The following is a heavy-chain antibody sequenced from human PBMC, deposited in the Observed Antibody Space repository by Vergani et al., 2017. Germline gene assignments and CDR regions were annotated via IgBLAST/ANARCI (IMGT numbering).Heavy chain of an antibody. D-gene: IGHD1-26*01. CDR2: IIPILGIA. Sequence: QVQLVQSGAEVKKPGSSVKVSCKASGGTFSSYAISWVRQAPGQGLEWMGRIIPILGIANYAQKFQGRVTITADKSTSTAYMELSSLRSEDTAVYYCAREGISGGYFDGGLDYWGQGTLVTVSS. J-gene: IGHJ4*02. V-gene: IGHV1-69*04. CDR1: GGTFSSYA. CDR3: AREGISGGYFDGGLDY.